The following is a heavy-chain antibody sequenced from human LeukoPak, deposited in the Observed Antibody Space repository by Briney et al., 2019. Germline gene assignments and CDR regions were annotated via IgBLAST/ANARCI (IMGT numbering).Heavy chain of an antibody. Sequence: GASVKVSCKASGGTFSTYTITWVRQAPGQGLEWMGGIIPVFGTANYAQKFQGRVTAATDESTSTAYLELSSLRSGDTAIYYCARVDRYYYYLDVWGKGTAVTVSS. CDR2: IIPVFGTA. J-gene: IGHJ6*03. V-gene: IGHV1-69*05. CDR1: GGTFSTYT. CDR3: ARVDRYYYYLDV.